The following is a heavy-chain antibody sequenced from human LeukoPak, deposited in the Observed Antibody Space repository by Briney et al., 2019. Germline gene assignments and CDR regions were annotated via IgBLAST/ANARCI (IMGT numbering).Heavy chain of an antibody. CDR2: IYYSGCT. CDR1: GGSFSSYY. CDR3: ARLGGRTGFGELLFDP. V-gene: IGHV4-59*08. J-gene: IGHJ5*02. Sequence: SETLSLTCTVSGGSFSSYYWSWIRQPPGKGLEWIGYIYYSGCTNYNPSLKSRVTISVDTSKNQFSLKLSSVTAADTAVYYCARLGGRTGFGELLFDPWGQGTLVTVSS. D-gene: IGHD3-10*01.